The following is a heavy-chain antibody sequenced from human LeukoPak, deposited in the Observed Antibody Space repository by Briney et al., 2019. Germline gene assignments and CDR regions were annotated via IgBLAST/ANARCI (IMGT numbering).Heavy chain of an antibody. V-gene: IGHV4-59*12. CDR2: IYYSGST. CDR1: GGSISSYY. CDR3: ARVSPSLGWFDP. J-gene: IGHJ5*02. D-gene: IGHD5/OR15-5a*01. Sequence: KPSETLSLTCTVSGGSISSYYWSWIRQPPGKGLEWIGYIYYSGSTNYSPSLKSRVTISVDTSKNQFSLKLSSVTAADTAVYYCARVSPSLGWFDPWGQGTLVTVSS.